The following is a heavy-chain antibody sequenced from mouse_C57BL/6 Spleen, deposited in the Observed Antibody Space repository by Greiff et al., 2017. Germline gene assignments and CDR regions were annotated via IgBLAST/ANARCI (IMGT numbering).Heavy chain of an antibody. CDR2: INPNNGGT. J-gene: IGHJ4*01. D-gene: IGHD2-2*01. CDR1: GYTFTDYN. Sequence: EVQLQQSGPELVKPGASVKIPCKASGYTFTDYNMDWVKQSHGKSLEWIGDINPNNGGTIYNQKFKGKATLTVDKPSSTAYMELRSLTSEDTAVYYCARRWLRYAMDYWGQGTSVTVSS. V-gene: IGHV1-18*01. CDR3: ARRWLRYAMDY.